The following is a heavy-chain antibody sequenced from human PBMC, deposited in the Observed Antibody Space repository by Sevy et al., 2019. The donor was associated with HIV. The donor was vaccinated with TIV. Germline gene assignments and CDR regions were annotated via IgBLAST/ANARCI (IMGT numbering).Heavy chain of an antibody. V-gene: IGHV4-34*01. CDR1: GGSFSGYY. CDR3: ARGRGGDYYDSSGYQEVIFNY. D-gene: IGHD3-22*01. Sequence: SETLSLTCAVYGGSFSGYYWSWIRQPPGKGLEWIGEINHSGSTNYNPSLKSRVIISVDTSKNQFSLKLSSVTAADTAVYYCARGRGGDYYDSSGYQEVIFNYWGQGTLVTVSS. CDR2: INHSGST. J-gene: IGHJ4*02.